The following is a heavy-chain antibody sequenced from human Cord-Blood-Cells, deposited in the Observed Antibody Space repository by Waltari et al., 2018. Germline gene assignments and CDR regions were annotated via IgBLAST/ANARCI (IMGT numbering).Heavy chain of an antibody. V-gene: IGHV4-34*01. CDR3: ARGVGKAAAGNFDY. Sequence: QVQLQQWGAGLLKPSETLSLTCAVDGGSFSGYYWSWIRQPPGKGLEWIGEINHSGSTNYNPSLKSRVTISVDTSKNQFSLKLSSVTAADTAVYYCARGVGKAAAGNFDYWGQGTLVTVSS. CDR1: GGSFSGYY. CDR2: INHSGST. J-gene: IGHJ4*02. D-gene: IGHD6-13*01.